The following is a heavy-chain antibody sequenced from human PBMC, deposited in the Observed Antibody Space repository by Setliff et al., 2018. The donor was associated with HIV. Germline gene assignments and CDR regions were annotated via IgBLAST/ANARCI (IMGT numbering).Heavy chain of an antibody. V-gene: IGHV3-7*03. J-gene: IGHJ4*02. CDR1: GFTFSTYW. D-gene: IGHD2-21*02. CDR3: ARRAGDPFEF. Sequence: PGGSLRLSCAASGFTFSTYWMTWVRQAPGKGLEWVASIKQDGSEKFYVDSVKGRFTISRDNAKNSLYLQMSSLRAEDTAVYYCARRAGDPFEFWGQGTLVTVSS. CDR2: IKQDGSEK.